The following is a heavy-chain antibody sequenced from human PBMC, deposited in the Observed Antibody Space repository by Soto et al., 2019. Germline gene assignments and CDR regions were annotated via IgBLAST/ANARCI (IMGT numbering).Heavy chain of an antibody. CDR2: ISNSGSTI. Sequence: GGSLRLSCAASGFTFSAYNMNWVRQAPGTGLEWVSYISNSGSTIYYADSVKGRFTISRDNAKNSLYLQMTNLRGEDTAVYYCARKCPGGGNYYFDRWGQGTLVTVSS. V-gene: IGHV3-48*01. J-gene: IGHJ4*02. CDR1: GFTFSAYN. D-gene: IGHD1-1*01. CDR3: ARKCPGGGNYYFDR.